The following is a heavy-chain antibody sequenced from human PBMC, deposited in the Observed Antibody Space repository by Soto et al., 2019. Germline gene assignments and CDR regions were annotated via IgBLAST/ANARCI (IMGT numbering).Heavy chain of an antibody. CDR2: IYADGST. J-gene: IGHJ4*02. D-gene: IGHD5-18*01. Sequence: EVQVVESGGGLIQPGGSLRLSCAASGFTVSSSYMSWVRQAPGKGLEWVSIIYADGSTYSADSVKGRFTISRDNSKNTRYLQMNSLRAEDTAVYFCARVLRRIQLWPNFDSWGQGTLVTVSS. CDR1: GFTVSSSY. V-gene: IGHV3-53*01. CDR3: ARVLRRIQLWPNFDS.